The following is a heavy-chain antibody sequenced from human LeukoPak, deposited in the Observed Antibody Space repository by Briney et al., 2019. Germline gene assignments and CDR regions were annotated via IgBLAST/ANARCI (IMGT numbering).Heavy chain of an antibody. V-gene: IGHV3-21*01. D-gene: IGHD6-13*01. CDR1: GFTFSTYN. Sequence: GGSLRLSCAASGFTFSTYNMNWVRQAPGRGLEWVASISSTGSYIYYADSVRGRFTISRDNAENSLYLQMNNLRAEDTAVFYCASPYSTSWNDAYDVWGQGTMVTVSS. J-gene: IGHJ3*01. CDR2: ISSTGSYI. CDR3: ASPYSTSWNDAYDV.